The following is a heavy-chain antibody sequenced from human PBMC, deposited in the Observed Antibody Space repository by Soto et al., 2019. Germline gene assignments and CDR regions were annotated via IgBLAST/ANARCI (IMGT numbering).Heavy chain of an antibody. CDR2: LSGSGVST. CDR1: GFTFRDYA. V-gene: IGHV3-23*01. Sequence: PGGSLRLSCAASGFTFRDYAMSWVRQAPGKGLEWVAGLSGSGVSTYYAESVKVRFPISRDNSKNMLYLQMNSLRVEDTAVYYCAREGSSYSFYYGMVVWCQGTTVTVSS. D-gene: IGHD6-6*01. J-gene: IGHJ6*02. CDR3: AREGSSYSFYYGMVV.